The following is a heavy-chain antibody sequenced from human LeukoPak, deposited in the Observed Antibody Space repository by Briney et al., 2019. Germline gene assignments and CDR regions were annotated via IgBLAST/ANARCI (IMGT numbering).Heavy chain of an antibody. CDR1: GFSVSSNY. D-gene: IGHD3-10*01. J-gene: IGHJ6*03. V-gene: IGHV3-53*01. CDR3: ARDRVVRAYSYYMDV. CDR2: IYSGGTT. Sequence: GGSLRPSCAASGFSVSSNYMSWVRQTPGKGLEWVSLIYSGGTTYYADSVKGRFTISRDNSKNTLYLQMSSLRAEDTAVYYCARDRVVRAYSYYMDVWGKGTTVTVSS.